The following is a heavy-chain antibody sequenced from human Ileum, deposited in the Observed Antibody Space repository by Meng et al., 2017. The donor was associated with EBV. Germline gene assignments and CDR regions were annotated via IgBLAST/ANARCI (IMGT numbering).Heavy chain of an antibody. J-gene: IGHJ4*02. CDR2: IKTDGSTS. Sequence: EVKLVETGGCLVQSWGSLRLSCAASGFTFSSYWMHWVRQAPGKGLVWVSNIKTDGSTSAYADSVKGRFTISRDNAKNTLYLQMNSLRVEDTAIYYCVKSNWGSEDSWGQGTLVTVSS. V-gene: IGHV3-74*03. D-gene: IGHD7-27*01. CDR3: VKSNWGSEDS. CDR1: GFTFSSYW.